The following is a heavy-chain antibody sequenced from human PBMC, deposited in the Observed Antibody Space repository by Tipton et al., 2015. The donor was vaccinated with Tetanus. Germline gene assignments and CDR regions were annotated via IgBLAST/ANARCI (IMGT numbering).Heavy chain of an antibody. D-gene: IGHD1-14*01. Sequence: TLSLTCTVSGGSISSYYWSWIRQPPGKGLEWIGDIYYSGSTNYNPSLKSRVAISVDTSNNQFSLKLSSVTAAETAVYYYARGTGDSWGQGTLVTVSS. J-gene: IGHJ4*02. V-gene: IGHV4-59*01. CDR2: IYYSGST. CDR1: GGSISSYY. CDR3: ARGTGDS.